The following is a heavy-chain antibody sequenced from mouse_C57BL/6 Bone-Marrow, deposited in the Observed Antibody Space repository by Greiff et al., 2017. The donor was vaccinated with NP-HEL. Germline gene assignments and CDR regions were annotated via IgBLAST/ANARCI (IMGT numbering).Heavy chain of an antibody. CDR1: YTFSRRVH. D-gene: IGHD1-1*01. J-gene: IGHJ2*01. CDR3: SEDSAVDYCVHITTVVEGDY. Sequence: QVQLKQSGPELARPWASVQISCQAFYTFSRRVHFAFRDTNYWMQWVKLRTGQGLEWIGAIYPGHGDTSNNQKLKGKATLTADKSSSTAYKQLSSLTSEDSAVDYCVHITTVVEGDYWGQGTTLTVSS. V-gene: IGHV1-87*01. CDR2: GQGLEWIG.